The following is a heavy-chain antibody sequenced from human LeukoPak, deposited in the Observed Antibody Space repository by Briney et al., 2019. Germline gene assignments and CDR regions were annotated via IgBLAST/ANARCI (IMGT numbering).Heavy chain of an antibody. V-gene: IGHV3-23*01. J-gene: IGHJ4*02. CDR1: GFTFSSYA. CDR2: ISGSGGST. Sequence: GGSLRLSCAASGFTFSSYAMSWVRQAPGKGLEWVSAISGSGGSTYYADPVKGRFTISRDNSKNTLYLQMNSLRAEDTAVYYCAKVVVAATSRFDYWGQGTLVTVSS. D-gene: IGHD2-15*01. CDR3: AKVVVAATSRFDY.